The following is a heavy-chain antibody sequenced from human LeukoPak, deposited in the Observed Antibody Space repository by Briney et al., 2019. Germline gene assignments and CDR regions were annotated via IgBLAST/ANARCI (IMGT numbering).Heavy chain of an antibody. CDR3: ARGDLGYCSGGSCYGDWFDP. D-gene: IGHD2-15*01. CDR1: GXSFSGYY. J-gene: IGHJ5*02. CDR2: INHSGST. V-gene: IGHV4-34*01. Sequence: PSETLSLTCAVYGXSFSGYYWSWIRQPPGKGLEWIGEINHSGSTNYNPSLKSRVTISVDTSKNQFSLKLSSVTAADTAVYYCARGDLGYCSGGSCYGDWFDPWGQGTLVTVSS.